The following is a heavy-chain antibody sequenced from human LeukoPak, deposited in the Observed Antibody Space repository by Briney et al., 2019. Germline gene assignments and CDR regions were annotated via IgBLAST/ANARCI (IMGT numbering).Heavy chain of an antibody. CDR3: ATICSTWFDS. CDR1: GYTFTNYY. CDR2: INPSGGST. J-gene: IGHJ5*01. Sequence: ASVKVSCKASGYTFTNYYMYWVRQAPGQGLEWMGIINPSGGSTTSAQKFQGRVTMTRDTSTSTVYMELSSLRSEDAAYYYCATICSTWFDSWGQGTLVMVSS. D-gene: IGHD2/OR15-2a*01. V-gene: IGHV1-46*01.